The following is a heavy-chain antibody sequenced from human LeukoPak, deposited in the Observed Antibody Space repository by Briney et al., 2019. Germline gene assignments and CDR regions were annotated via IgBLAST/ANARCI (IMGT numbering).Heavy chain of an antibody. CDR1: GFTFSSYS. CDR2: IKQDGSEK. J-gene: IGHJ4*02. V-gene: IGHV3-7*01. Sequence: GGSLRLSCAASGFTFSSYSMTWVRQAPGKGLEWVANIKQDGSEKYYVDSVKGRFTISRDNAKNSLYLQMNSLRAEDTAVYYCATTDFDYWGQGTLVTVSS. CDR3: ATTDFDY. D-gene: IGHD4-11*01.